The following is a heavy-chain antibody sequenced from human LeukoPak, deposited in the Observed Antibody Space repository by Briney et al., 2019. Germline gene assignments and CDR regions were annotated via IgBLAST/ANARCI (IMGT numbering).Heavy chain of an antibody. CDR1: GGSISSSNW. V-gene: IGHV4-4*02. D-gene: IGHD6-19*01. Sequence: PSGTLSLTCAVSGGSISSSNWWSWVRQPPGKGLEWIGEIYHSGSTNYNPSLKSRVTISVDKSKNRFSLKLSSVTAADTAVYYCAREGEAAVAGLDYWGQGTLVTVSS. CDR2: IYHSGST. J-gene: IGHJ4*02. CDR3: AREGEAAVAGLDY.